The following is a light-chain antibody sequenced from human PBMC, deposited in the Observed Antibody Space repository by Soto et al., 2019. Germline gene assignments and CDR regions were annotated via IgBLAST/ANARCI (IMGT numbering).Light chain of an antibody. J-gene: IGLJ3*02. Sequence: QSALTQPASVSGSPGQSITLSCTGTTSDVGRYNYVSWHQQHPGKAPKLLIFDVSNRPSGVSDRFSGSKSGNTASLTISGLQAEDEADYYCNSYTTGTPWVCGGGTKLTVL. CDR3: NSYTTGTPWV. CDR2: DVS. V-gene: IGLV2-14*01. CDR1: TSDVGRYNY.